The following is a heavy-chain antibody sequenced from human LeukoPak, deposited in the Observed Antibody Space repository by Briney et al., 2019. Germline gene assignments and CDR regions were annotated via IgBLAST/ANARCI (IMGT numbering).Heavy chain of an antibody. D-gene: IGHD3-22*01. J-gene: IGHJ4*02. CDR2: ISASKGNT. CDR1: GYTFTSYA. Sequence: GSVKVSCKASGYTFTSYAITWVRQAPGQGLEWMGWISASKGNTNYAQKLQGRVTMTTDTSTTTAYMELRSLRSGDTAVYYCARVRLDNTMNFDYWGQGTLVTVSS. V-gene: IGHV1-18*01. CDR3: ARVRLDNTMNFDY.